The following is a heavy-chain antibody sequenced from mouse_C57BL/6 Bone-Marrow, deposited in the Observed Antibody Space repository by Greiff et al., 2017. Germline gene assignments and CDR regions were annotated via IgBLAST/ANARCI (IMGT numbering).Heavy chain of an antibody. V-gene: IGHV1-85*01. CDR1: GYTFTSYD. CDR2: IYPRAGST. J-gene: IGHJ3*01. CDR3: ARSGAPWFAY. Sequence: QVQLKESGPELVKPGASVKLSCKASGYTFTSYDINWVKQRPGQGLEWIGWIYPRAGSTKYNEKFKGKATLTVDTSSSTAYMELHRLTSEDSAVYFCARSGAPWFAYWGQGTLVTVSA.